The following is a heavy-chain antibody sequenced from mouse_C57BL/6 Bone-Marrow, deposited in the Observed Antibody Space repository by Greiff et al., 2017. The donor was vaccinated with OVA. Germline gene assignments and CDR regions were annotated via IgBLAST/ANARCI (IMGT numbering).Heavy chain of an antibody. CDR2: IYPGSGST. J-gene: IGHJ2*01. CDR1: GYTFTSYW. D-gene: IGHD1-1*01. Sequence: QVQLQQPGAELVKPGASVKMSCKACGYTFTSYWITWVKQRPGQGLEWIGDIYPGSGSTNYNEKFKSKATLTVDTSSSTAYMQLSSLTSEDSAVYYCARHGSSYEDFDYWGQGTTLTVSS. V-gene: IGHV1-55*01. CDR3: ARHGSSYEDFDY.